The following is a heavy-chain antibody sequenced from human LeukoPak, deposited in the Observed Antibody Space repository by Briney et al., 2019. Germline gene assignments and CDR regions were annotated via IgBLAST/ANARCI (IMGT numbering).Heavy chain of an antibody. CDR1: GGSISSSSYY. CDR3: ARERRFGGLAYFDS. J-gene: IGHJ4*02. Sequence: PSETLSLTCTVSGGSISSSSYYWGWIRQPPGKGLEWIGSIYYSGSTYYNPSLKSRVTISVDTSKNQFSLKLSSVTAADTAVYFCARERRFGGLAYFDSWGQGTLVTVSS. CDR2: IYYSGST. V-gene: IGHV4-39*07. D-gene: IGHD3-16*01.